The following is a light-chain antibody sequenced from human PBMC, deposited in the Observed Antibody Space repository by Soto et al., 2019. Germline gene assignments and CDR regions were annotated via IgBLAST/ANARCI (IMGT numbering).Light chain of an antibody. CDR1: SSDVGGYNY. V-gene: IGLV2-14*01. CDR3: AARDDRLNGYA. Sequence: QSVLTQPASVSGSPGQSITISCTGTSSDVGGYNYVSWYQQHPGKAPKFMIYDVSNRPSGVSDRFSGSKSGTSASLAISGLQSEDEADYCCAARDDRLNGYALGTGTQGT. CDR2: DVS. J-gene: IGLJ1*01.